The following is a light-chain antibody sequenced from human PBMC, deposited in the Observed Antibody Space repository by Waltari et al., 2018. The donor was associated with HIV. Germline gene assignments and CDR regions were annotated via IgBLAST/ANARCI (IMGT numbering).Light chain of an antibody. V-gene: IGLV2-11*01. CDR2: DVT. CDR3: CSYAGSYSYV. Sequence: QSALTQPRSVSGSPGQSVPVSCTEASSDVGGYASVSWYQQHPGKAPKLIIYDVTKRPSGVPGRFSGSRSGDTASLTISGLQADDEADYYCCSYAGSYSYVFGAGTRVIVL. J-gene: IGLJ1*01. CDR1: SSDVGGYAS.